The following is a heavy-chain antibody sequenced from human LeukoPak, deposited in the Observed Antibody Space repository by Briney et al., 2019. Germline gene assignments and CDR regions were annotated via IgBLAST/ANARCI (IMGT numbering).Heavy chain of an antibody. V-gene: IGHV3-53*01. D-gene: IGHD4-11*01. CDR1: EFSVGSNY. CDR2: IYSGGST. CDR3: AKLPTTVTTLGFDY. J-gene: IGHJ4*02. Sequence: GGSLRLSCAASEFSVGSNYMTWVRQAPGKGLGWVSLIYSGGSTYYADSVKGRFTISRDNSKNTLYLQMNSLRAEDTAVYYCAKLPTTVTTLGFDYWGQGTLVTVSS.